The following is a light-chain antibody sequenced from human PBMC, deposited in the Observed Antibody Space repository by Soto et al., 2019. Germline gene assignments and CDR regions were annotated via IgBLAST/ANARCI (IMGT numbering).Light chain of an antibody. CDR1: SRHSSYA. J-gene: IGLJ2*01. CDR2: LNSDGSH. Sequence: QLVLTQSPSASASLGASVKLTCTLSSRHSSYAIAWHQQQPEKGPRYLMKLNSDGSHSKGDGIPDRFSGSSSGAERYLTISNLQSEDEADYYCQTWGTGEVFGGGTKLTVL. V-gene: IGLV4-69*01. CDR3: QTWGTGEV.